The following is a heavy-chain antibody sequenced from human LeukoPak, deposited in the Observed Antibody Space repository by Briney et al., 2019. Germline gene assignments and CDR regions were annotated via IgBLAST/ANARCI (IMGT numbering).Heavy chain of an antibody. J-gene: IGHJ3*02. CDR3: ARTPQQINDAFDI. V-gene: IGHV4-4*09. D-gene: IGHD2-2*01. CDR2: IYTSGST. Sequence: SETLSLTCTVSGGSISSYYWSWIRQPPGKGLEWIGYIYTSGSTNYNPSLKSRVTISVDTSKNQFSLKLSSVTAADTAVYYCARTPQQINDAFDIWGQGTMVTVSS. CDR1: GGSISSYY.